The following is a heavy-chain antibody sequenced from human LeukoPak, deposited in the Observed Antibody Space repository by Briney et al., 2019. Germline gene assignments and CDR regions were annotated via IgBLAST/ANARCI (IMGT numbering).Heavy chain of an antibody. D-gene: IGHD6-13*01. J-gene: IGHJ5*02. CDR3: ATAPWHSSSPMRHWFDP. V-gene: IGHV1-46*01. CDR1: GYTFTSYY. CDR2: INPSGGST. Sequence: ASVKVSCKASGYTFTSYYMHWVRQAPGQGLEWMGIINPSGGSTSYAQKFQGKVTMTEDTSTDTAYMELSSLRSEDTAVYYCATAPWHSSSPMRHWFDPWGQGTLVTVSS.